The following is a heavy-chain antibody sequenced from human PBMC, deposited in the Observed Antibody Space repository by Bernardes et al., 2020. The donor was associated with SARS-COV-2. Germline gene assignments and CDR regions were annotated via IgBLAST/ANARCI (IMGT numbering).Heavy chain of an antibody. CDR3: VGSSCGVDCYIGGLRSWDYGMDV. D-gene: IGHD2-21*02. Sequence: SETLSLTCTVSGCSITSSSYYWGWLRQPPGQGLVWIGSFYGGGTTYYNPSLQRRVTNSVDTSKNQFSLRLSSVTAADTAVYYCVGSSCGVDCYIGGLRSWDYGMDVWGQGTTVTVSS. V-gene: IGHV4-39*01. J-gene: IGHJ6*02. CDR1: GCSITSSSYY. CDR2: FYGGGTT.